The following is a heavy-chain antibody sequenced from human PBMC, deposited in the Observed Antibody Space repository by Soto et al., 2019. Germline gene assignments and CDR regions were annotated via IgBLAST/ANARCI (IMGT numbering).Heavy chain of an antibody. V-gene: IGHV4-4*07. D-gene: IGHD3-10*01. CDR1: GGSISQYY. CDR2: IYSGGGT. Sequence: QVQLQESGPGLVKPSETLSLSCGVSGGSISQYYWSWIRQPAGKGLEWIGRIYSGGGTNYNPSLESRVTMSIDTSKNQFSLKLSSVTAADTAVYYCARGPGGFGDFSLDYWGQGTLVTVSS. J-gene: IGHJ4*02. CDR3: ARGPGGFGDFSLDY.